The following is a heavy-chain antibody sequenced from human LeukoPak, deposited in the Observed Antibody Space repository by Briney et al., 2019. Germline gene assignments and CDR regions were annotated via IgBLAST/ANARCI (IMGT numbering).Heavy chain of an antibody. J-gene: IGHJ4*02. V-gene: IGHV1-69*04. CDR3: ASNLYDSSGYYYPYYFDY. D-gene: IGHD3-22*01. Sequence: GASVKVSCKASGGTFSSYAISWVRQAPGQGLEWMGRIIPILGIANYAQKFQGRVTITADKSTSTAYMELSSLRSEDTAVYYCASNLYDSSGYYYPYYFDYWGQGTLVTVSS. CDR1: GGTFSSYA. CDR2: IIPILGIA.